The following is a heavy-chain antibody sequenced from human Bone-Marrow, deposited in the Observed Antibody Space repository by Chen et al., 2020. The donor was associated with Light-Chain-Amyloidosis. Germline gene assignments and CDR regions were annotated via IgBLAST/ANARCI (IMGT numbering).Heavy chain of an antibody. D-gene: IGHD5-12*01. Sequence: EVQLEQSGPAVKKPGESLKISCKGPGCTFPNYWIGWVRQMPGKGLEWMGVIYPDDSDARYSPAFEGQVTISADKSITPAYLQWRSLKASDTAMYYCARRRDGYNFDYWGQGTLVTVSS. CDR3: ARRRDGYNFDY. V-gene: IGHV5-51*01. CDR1: GCTFPNYW. J-gene: IGHJ4*02. CDR2: IYPDDSDA.